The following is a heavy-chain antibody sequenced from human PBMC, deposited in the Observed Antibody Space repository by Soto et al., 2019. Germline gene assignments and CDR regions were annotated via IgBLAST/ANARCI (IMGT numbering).Heavy chain of an antibody. CDR1: GFTFSSYW. CDR3: ARSSNIPQFLEWLVPPGRVQYVDL. CDR2: IKQDGSEK. J-gene: IGHJ2*01. D-gene: IGHD3-3*01. V-gene: IGHV3-7*03. Sequence: EVQLVESGGGLVQPGASLRLSCAASGFTFSSYWMNWVRQAPGKGLEWVANIKQDGSEKYYVDSVKGRFTISRDNAKNSVFLQIDSLRAEDTAVYFCARSSNIPQFLEWLVPPGRVQYVDLWGRGTLVTVSS.